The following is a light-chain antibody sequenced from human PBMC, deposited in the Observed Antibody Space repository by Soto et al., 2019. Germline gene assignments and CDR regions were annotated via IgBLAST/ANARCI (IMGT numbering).Light chain of an antibody. J-gene: IGKJ2*01. CDR3: QQYSTLPHT. Sequence: EIVLTQSPGTLSLSPGERATLSRRASQSVTNSYFAWYQQKPGQAPRLLIHGISSRATGIPDRFSGSGSGTDFTLTISRLEPEDFVVYYCQQYSTLPHTFGQGTKVDI. CDR2: GIS. V-gene: IGKV3-20*01. CDR1: QSVTNSY.